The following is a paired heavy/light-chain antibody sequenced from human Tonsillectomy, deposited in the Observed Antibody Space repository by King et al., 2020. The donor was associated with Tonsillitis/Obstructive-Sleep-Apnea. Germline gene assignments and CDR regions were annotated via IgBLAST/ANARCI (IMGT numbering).Heavy chain of an antibody. CDR1: GFTFSTYG. J-gene: IGHJ4*02. Sequence: QVQVVESGGGVVQPGRSLRLSCAASGFTFSTYGMHWVRQTPGKGLEWVAVISSDGNNKYHADSVKGRFTISRDNSQSTLYLQMSSLRVEDTAVYYCVKDSSTYTFGFSYFDSWGQGTLVTVAS. CDR2: ISSDGNNK. CDR3: VKDSSTYTFGFSYFDS. D-gene: IGHD5-18*01. V-gene: IGHV3-30*18.
Light chain of an antibody. V-gene: IGLV3-1*01. Sequence: SYELTQPPSVSVSPGQTATINCSGETLGDKYTSWFQHKPGQSPTLVLYQDINRPSGIPERFSGSNSGNTATLTISGTQTMDEADYFCQAWDSNTVVFGGGTKLTVL. CDR2: QDI. CDR3: QAWDSNTVV. CDR1: TLGDKY. J-gene: IGLJ2*01.